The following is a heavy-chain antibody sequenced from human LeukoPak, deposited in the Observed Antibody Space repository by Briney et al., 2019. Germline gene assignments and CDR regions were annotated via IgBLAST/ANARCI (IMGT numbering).Heavy chain of an antibody. CDR2: IIPILGIA. J-gene: IGHJ5*02. CDR1: GGTFSSYV. D-gene: IGHD2-2*01. CDR3: ARGLGLVFWFDP. Sequence: ASVKVSCKASGGTFSSYVISWVRQAPGQGLEWMGRIIPILGIANYAQKFQGRVTITADKSTSTAYMELSSLRSEDTAVYYCARGLGLVFWFDPWGQGTLVTVSS. V-gene: IGHV1-69*04.